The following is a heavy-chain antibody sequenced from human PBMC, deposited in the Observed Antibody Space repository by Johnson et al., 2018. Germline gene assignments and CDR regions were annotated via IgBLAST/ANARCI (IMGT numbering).Heavy chain of an antibody. CDR3: ATYYYDSSGYVYYSYGMDV. CDR2: IAYDGTNK. J-gene: IGHJ6*02. Sequence: QVQLVQAGGGVVQPGRSLSLSCAASGFTFSTYGIHWVRQAPGKGLEWVAVIAYDGTNKYYADSGKGRFNIARDNSKHTLYLQMSSLRAENTAVYYCATYYYDSSGYVYYSYGMDVWGQGTTVTVSS. V-gene: IGHV3-30*03. D-gene: IGHD3-22*01. CDR1: GFTFSTYG.